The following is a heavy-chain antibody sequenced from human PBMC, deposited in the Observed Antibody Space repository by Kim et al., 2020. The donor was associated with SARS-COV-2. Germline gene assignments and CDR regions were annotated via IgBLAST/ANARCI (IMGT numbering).Heavy chain of an antibody. J-gene: IGHJ6*02. CDR2: IIPIFGTA. CDR3: ARDGWNTGFVRGYYYYGMDV. CDR1: GGTFSSYA. V-gene: IGHV1-69*13. D-gene: IGHD5-18*01. Sequence: SVKVSCKASGGTFSSYAISWVRQAPGQGLEWMGGIIPIFGTANYAQKFQGRVKITADESTSTAYMELSSLRSEDTAVYYCARDGWNTGFVRGYYYYGMDVWGQGTTVTVSS.